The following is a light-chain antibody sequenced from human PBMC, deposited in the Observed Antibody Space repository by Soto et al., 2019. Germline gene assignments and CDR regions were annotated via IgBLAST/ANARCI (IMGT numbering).Light chain of an antibody. Sequence: VLTQSPATLSLSPGERVTLYCKSSQSVGRALAWYHQKPGQSPRLLIYDSSMRAAGVPARFSGSGSGTEFTLTISSLQSEDFAGYYCQQYGVRPPATFGQGTRLEIE. V-gene: IGKV3-15*01. CDR1: QSVGRA. CDR3: QQYGVRPPAT. CDR2: DSS. J-gene: IGKJ5*01.